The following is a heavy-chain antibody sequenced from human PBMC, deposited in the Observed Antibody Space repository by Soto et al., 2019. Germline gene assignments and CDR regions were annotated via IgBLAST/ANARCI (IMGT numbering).Heavy chain of an antibody. CDR1: GFTFSSYA. V-gene: IGHV3-23*01. J-gene: IGHJ3*02. CDR3: AKGQSMTMIVVVIDAFDI. Sequence: GGSLRLSCAASGFTFSSYAMSWVRQAPGKGLEWVSAISGSGGSTYYADSVKGRFTISRDNSKNTLYLQMNSLRAEDTAVYYCAKGQSMTMIVVVIDAFDIWGQGTMVTVSS. D-gene: IGHD3-22*01. CDR2: ISGSGGST.